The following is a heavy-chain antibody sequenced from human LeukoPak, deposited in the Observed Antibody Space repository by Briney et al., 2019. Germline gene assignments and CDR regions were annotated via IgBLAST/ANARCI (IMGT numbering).Heavy chain of an antibody. CDR2: IIPIFGTA. Sequence: ASVKVSCKASGGTFSSYAISWVRQAPGQGLEWMGGIIPIFGTATYAQKFQGRVTITADKSTSTAYMELSSLRSEDTAVYYCASQYSGYGNWFDPWGQGTLVTVSS. J-gene: IGHJ5*02. CDR1: GGTFSSYA. CDR3: ASQYSGYGNWFDP. V-gene: IGHV1-69*06. D-gene: IGHD5-12*01.